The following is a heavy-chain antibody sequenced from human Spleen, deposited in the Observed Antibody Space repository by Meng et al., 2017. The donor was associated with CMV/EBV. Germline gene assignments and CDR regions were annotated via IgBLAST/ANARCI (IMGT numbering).Heavy chain of an antibody. V-gene: IGHV1-18*01. J-gene: IGHJ5*02. CDR3: ARGKRYCSGGSCDKLSWFDP. CDR1: GYTFTSYG. CDR2: ISAYNGNT. D-gene: IGHD2-15*01. Sequence: ASVKVSCKASGYTFTSYGISWVRQAPGQGLEWMGWISAYNGNTNYVQKFQGRVTMTTDTSTSTAYMEVRSLRSDDTAVYYCARGKRYCSGGSCDKLSWFDPWGQGTLVTVSS.